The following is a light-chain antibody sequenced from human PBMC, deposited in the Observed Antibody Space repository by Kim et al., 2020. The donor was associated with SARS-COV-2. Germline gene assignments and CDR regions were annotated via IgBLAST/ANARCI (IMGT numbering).Light chain of an antibody. J-gene: IGLJ3*02. CDR3: LLYYDGAQIGV. Sequence: GPVSLTCDSRTGAVTSSYYPDRFQQKPGQAPSALVYSTRNNRPWTPARFSGSLPGGKAALTLSGVQPEDEAEYYCLLYYDGAQIGVFGGGTKLTVL. CDR2: STR. CDR1: TGAVTSSYY. V-gene: IGLV7-43*01.